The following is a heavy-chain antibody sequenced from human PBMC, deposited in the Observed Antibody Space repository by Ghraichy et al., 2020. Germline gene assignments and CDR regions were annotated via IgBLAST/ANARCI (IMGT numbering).Heavy chain of an antibody. CDR2: ISSDGIST. CDR1: GFTFSSYW. Sequence: GGSLRLSCAASGFTFSSYWMHWVRQAPGKGLVWVSRISSDGISTTYADSVKGRFTISRDNAKNTLYLQMNSLRAEDTAVYYCARDNSNWYFDLWGRGTLVTVSS. CDR3: ARDNSNWYFDL. D-gene: IGHD4-11*01. V-gene: IGHV3-74*01. J-gene: IGHJ2*01.